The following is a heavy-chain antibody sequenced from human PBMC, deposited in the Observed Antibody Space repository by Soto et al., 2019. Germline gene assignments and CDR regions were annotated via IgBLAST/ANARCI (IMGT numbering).Heavy chain of an antibody. CDR2: IIAIFGKA. CDR3: AGDADYDFWSDYWNYYYYYVMDV. J-gene: IGHJ6*02. D-gene: IGHD3-3*01. V-gene: IGHV1-69*01. Sequence: QVQLVQSGAEVEKPGSSVTVSCKASGGTFSSYAISWVRQAPGQGLEWMGGIIAIFGKANYAQKFQCRVTITADDSTSTAYVELSSLRSEDTAMYYCAGDADYDFWSDYWNYYYYYVMDVWGQGPTVTVSS. CDR1: GGTFSSYA.